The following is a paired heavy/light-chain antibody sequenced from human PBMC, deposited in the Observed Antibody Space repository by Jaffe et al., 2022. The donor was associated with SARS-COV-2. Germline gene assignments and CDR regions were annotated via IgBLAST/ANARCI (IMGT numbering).Light chain of an antibody. CDR1: RSNIGENY. J-gene: IGLJ3*02. CDR2: ETN. CDR3: GTWDSSLSAAWV. V-gene: IGLV1-51*02. Sequence: QSVLTQPPSVSAAPGQKVTISCSGSRSNIGENYVSWYQQIPGTAPKLLIYETNKRPSGIPDRFSGSKSGTSATLGITGLQTGDEADYFCGTWDSSLSAAWVFGGGTKLTVL.
Heavy chain of an antibody. CDR3: ARRIENYGGRYFDS. V-gene: IGHV4-39*01. CDR1: GGSISSSSYL. D-gene: IGHD1-7*01. J-gene: IGHJ4*02. Sequence: QLQLQESGPRLVKPSENLSLTCTVSGGSISSSSYLWGWIRQPPGKGLEWIGSIYYTGSTYYNPSLKSRTTISIDTSKNWFSLRLSSVTAADTAVYYCARRIENYGGRYFDSWGQGALVTVSS. CDR2: IYYTGST.